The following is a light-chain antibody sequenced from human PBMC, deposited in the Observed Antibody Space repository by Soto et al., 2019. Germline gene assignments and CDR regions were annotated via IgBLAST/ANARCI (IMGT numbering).Light chain of an antibody. V-gene: IGKV4-1*01. Sequence: DIVLTQSPDSLAVSLGERATINCESSQSVLYTPHNKNFLAWYQQKPGQPPKLLIYWASTRESGVPDRFSGSGSETDFALTISSLQAEDVAVYYCQQYYSTPRTFGQGTKVDI. CDR3: QQYYSTPRT. CDR1: QSVLYTPHNKNF. CDR2: WAS. J-gene: IGKJ1*01.